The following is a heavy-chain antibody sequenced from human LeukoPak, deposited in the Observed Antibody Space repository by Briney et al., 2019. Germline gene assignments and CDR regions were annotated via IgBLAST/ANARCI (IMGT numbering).Heavy chain of an antibody. CDR2: LYTSGST. CDR3: AREDSMVRGVILYNWFDP. Sequence: SETLSLTCSVSGGSISSYYWSWMRQPAGEGLEWIGHLYTSGSTNYYPAIKSRVSMSVATSKNQLSLKLSSVTAADTAVYYCAREDSMVRGVILYNWFDPWGQGTLVTVSS. CDR1: GGSISSYY. D-gene: IGHD3-10*01. J-gene: IGHJ5*02. V-gene: IGHV4-4*07.